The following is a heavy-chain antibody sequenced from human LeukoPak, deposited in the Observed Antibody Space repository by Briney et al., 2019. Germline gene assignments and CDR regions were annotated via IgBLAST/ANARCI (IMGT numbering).Heavy chain of an antibody. D-gene: IGHD3-3*01. CDR2: IKSKTDGGTT. CDR3: TATYYDFWSGSPLFDY. J-gene: IGHJ4*02. CDR1: GFTFNNFA. Sequence: GGSLRLSCAASGFTFNNFAINWVRQAPGKGLEWVGRIKSKTDGGTTDYAAPVKGRFTISRDDSKNTLYLQMNSLKTEDTAVYYCTATYYDFWSGSPLFDYWGQGTLVTVSS. V-gene: IGHV3-15*01.